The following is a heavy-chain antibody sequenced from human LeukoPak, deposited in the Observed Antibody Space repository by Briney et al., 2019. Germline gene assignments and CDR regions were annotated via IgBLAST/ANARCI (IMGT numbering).Heavy chain of an antibody. D-gene: IGHD2-21*02. CDR1: GFTFSDYY. V-gene: IGHV3-11*01. CDR2: ISSSGSTI. Sequence: GGSLRLSCAASGFTFSDYYMSWIRQAPGKGLEWVSYISSSGSTIYYADSVKGRFTISRDNSKNTLYLQMNSLRAEDTAVYYCARGDSLYFFDVWGQGTLVSVSP. CDR3: ARGDSLYFFDV. J-gene: IGHJ4*02.